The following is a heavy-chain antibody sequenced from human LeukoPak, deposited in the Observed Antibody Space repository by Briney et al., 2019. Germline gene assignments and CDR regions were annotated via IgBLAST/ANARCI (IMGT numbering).Heavy chain of an antibody. CDR2: IYYSGST. J-gene: IGHJ4*02. V-gene: IGHV4-39*01. CDR1: GGSISSSSYY. Sequence: SETLSLTCTVSGGSISSSSYYWGWIRQPPGKGLEWIGSIYYSGSTYYNPSLKSRVTISVDTSKNQFSLKLSSVTAADTAVYYCARPIYLTHFDYWGQGTLVTVSS. D-gene: IGHD2-2*02. CDR3: ARPIYLTHFDY.